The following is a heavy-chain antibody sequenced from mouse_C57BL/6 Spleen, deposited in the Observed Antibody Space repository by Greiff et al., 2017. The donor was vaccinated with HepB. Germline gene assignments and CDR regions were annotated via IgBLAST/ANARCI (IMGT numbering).Heavy chain of an antibody. CDR2: IDPSDSET. CDR1: GYTFTSYW. V-gene: IGHV1-52*01. CDR3: ARAYGSKGYFDY. D-gene: IGHD1-1*01. J-gene: IGHJ2*01. Sequence: VQLQQSGAELVRPGSSVKLSCKASGYTFTSYWMHWVKQRPIQGLEWIGNIDPSDSETHYNQKFKDKATLTVDKSSSTAYMQLSSLTSEDSAVYYCARAYGSKGYFDYWGQGTTLTVSS.